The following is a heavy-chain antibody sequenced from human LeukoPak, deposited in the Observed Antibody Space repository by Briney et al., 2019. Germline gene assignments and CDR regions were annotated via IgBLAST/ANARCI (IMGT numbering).Heavy chain of an antibody. J-gene: IGHJ3*02. D-gene: IGHD5-24*01. CDR1: GGSISDYY. CDR2: IYDTGST. CDR3: ARVRNYPDAFDI. V-gene: IGHV4-59*01. Sequence: SETLSLTCTVSGGSISDYYWAWIRQPPGKGLEWIGYIYDTGSTKYNPSLKSRLTISLHTSRNQFSLNLSSLTAADTAIYYCARVRNYPDAFDIWGQGRMVTVSS.